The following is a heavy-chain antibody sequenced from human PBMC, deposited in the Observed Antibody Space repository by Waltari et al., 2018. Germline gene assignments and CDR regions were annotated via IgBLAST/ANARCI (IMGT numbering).Heavy chain of an antibody. J-gene: IGHJ4*02. CDR1: GGSISSGSYY. V-gene: IGHV4-61*09. CDR3: ARAANDYDSSGLGY. Sequence: QVQLQESGPGLVKPSQTLSLTCTVSGGSISSGSYYWSWIRQPAGKGLEWIGYIDTSGSTNYNPSLKSRVTISVDTSKNQFSLKLSSVTAADTAVYYCARAANDYDSSGLGYWGQGTLVTVSS. D-gene: IGHD3-22*01. CDR2: IDTSGST.